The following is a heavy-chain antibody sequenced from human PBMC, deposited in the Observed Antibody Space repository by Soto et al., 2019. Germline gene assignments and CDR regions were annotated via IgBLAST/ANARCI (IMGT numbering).Heavy chain of an antibody. V-gene: IGHV4-31*03. J-gene: IGHJ4*02. D-gene: IGHD4-17*01. CDR1: GGSISSGGYY. CDR2: IYYSGST. Sequence: QVQLQESGPGLVKPSQTLSLTCTVSGGSISSGGYYWSWIRHQPGKGLEWIGYIYYSGSTYYNPSLKSRVTISVDTSKNQFSLKLSSVTAADAAVYYCARSPEATVTACDYWGQGTLVTVSS. CDR3: ARSPEATVTACDY.